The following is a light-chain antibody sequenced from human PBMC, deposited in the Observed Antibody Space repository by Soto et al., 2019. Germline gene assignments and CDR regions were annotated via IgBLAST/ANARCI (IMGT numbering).Light chain of an antibody. Sequence: DIVMTQSPLSLPVTPGEPASISCRSSQSLLHNNGYNYLDWYLQKPGQSPQLLIYLGSNRATGVADRCSGSGACTDFTLKISRGEADDVFVYYCIQALQTPPWTFGQGTKVEIK. CDR1: QSLLHNNGYNY. J-gene: IGKJ1*01. CDR2: LGS. CDR3: IQALQTPPWT. V-gene: IGKV2-28*01.